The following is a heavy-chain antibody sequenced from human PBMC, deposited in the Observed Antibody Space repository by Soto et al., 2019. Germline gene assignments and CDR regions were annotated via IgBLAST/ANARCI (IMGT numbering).Heavy chain of an antibody. D-gene: IGHD2-15*01. CDR2: IYYSGST. CDR1: GGSISSYY. V-gene: IGHV4-59*01. Sequence: SETLSLTCTVSGGSISSYYWSWIRQPPGKGLEWIGYIYYSGSTNNNPSLKSRVTISVDTSKNQFSLKLSSVTAADTAVYYCARLVRNAFDIWGQGTMVTISS. CDR3: ARLVRNAFDI. J-gene: IGHJ3*02.